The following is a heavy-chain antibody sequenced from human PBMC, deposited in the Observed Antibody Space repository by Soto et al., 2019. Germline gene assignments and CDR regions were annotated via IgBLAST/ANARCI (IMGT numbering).Heavy chain of an antibody. J-gene: IGHJ4*02. V-gene: IGHV1-69*12. CDR3: ASGIQLWLRRINNGYSG. CDR1: VGTFSTYA. D-gene: IGHD5-18*01. Sequence: QVQLVQSGAEVKKPESAVKVSCKAPVGTFSTYAISWVRQAPGQGLEWMGGIIPMFGTANYAQRFQDRVTITADESTNTVYMELSSLRAEDTAVYFCASGIQLWLRRINNGYSGWGQGTLVTVSP. CDR2: IIPMFGTA.